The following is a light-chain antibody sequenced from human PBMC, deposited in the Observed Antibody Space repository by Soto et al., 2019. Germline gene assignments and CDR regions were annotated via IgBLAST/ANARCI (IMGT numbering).Light chain of an antibody. CDR1: SSDVGGYNH. CDR2: GVT. J-gene: IGLJ1*01. V-gene: IGLV2-14*01. Sequence: QSVLTQPASVSGSPGQSISISCTGTSSDVGGYNHVSWYQQHPGEAPKLMIYGVTNRPSGVSNRFSGSKSGNTASLTISGLQAEDEADYYCTSYTISGTYVFGTGTKVTVL. CDR3: TSYTISGTYV.